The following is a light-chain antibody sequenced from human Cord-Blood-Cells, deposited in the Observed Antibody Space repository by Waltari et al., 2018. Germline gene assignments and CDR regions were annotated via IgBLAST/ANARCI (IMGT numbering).Light chain of an antibody. CDR2: WAS. CDR3: QQYYSTPYT. V-gene: IGKV4-1*01. Sequence: DIVIIQSPDSLAVSPGDSDTINCKTRASVLYSSNNKNYLAWYQQKPGQPPKLLIYWASTRESGVPDRFSGSGSGTDFTLTISSLQAEDVAVYYCQQYYSTPYTFGQGTKLEIK. CDR1: ASVLYSSNNKNY. J-gene: IGKJ2*01.